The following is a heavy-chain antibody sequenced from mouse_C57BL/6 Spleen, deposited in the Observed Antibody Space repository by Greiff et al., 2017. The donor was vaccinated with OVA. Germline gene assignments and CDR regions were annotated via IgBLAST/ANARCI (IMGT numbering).Heavy chain of an antibody. CDR3: ARDNGSSLFDY. CDR2: IYPGDGDT. J-gene: IGHJ2*01. V-gene: IGHV1-82*01. CDR1: GYAFSSSW. D-gene: IGHD1-1*01. Sequence: VQLVESGPELVKPGASVKISCKASGYAFSSSWMNWVKQRPGKGLEWIGRIYPGDGDTNYNGKFKGKATLTADKSSSTAYMQLSSLTSEDSAVYFCARDNGSSLFDYWGQGTTLTVSS.